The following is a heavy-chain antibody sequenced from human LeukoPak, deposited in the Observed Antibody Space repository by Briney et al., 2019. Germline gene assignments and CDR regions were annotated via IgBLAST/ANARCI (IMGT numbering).Heavy chain of an antibody. D-gene: IGHD1-26*01. V-gene: IGHV3-74*01. CDR2: INSDGSST. Sequence: AGGSLRLSCAASGFTFSSYWMHWVRQAPGKGLVWVSLINSDGSSTTYADSVEGRFTISRDNAKNTLYLQMNSLRAEDTAVYYCARGTSGGSYDYWDQGTLVTVSS. CDR1: GFTFSSYW. CDR3: ARGTSGGSYDY. J-gene: IGHJ4*02.